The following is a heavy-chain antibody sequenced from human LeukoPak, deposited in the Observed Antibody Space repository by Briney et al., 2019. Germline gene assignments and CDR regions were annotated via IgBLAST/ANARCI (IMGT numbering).Heavy chain of an antibody. J-gene: IGHJ4*02. CDR3: ARRQAVAGTFFDY. V-gene: IGHV4-39*07. CDR1: GGSISSSSYY. D-gene: IGHD6-19*01. CDR2: IYYSGST. Sequence: SETLSLTCTVSGGSISSSSYYWGWIRQPPGKGLEWIGSIYYSGSTNYNPSLKSRVTISVDTSKNQFSLKLSSVTAADTAVYYCARRQAVAGTFFDYWGQGTLVTVSS.